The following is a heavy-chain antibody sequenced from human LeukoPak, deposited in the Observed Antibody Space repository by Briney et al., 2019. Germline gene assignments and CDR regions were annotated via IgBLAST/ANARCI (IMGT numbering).Heavy chain of an antibody. V-gene: IGHV1-2*06. Sequence: GASVKVSCKASGYTFTGYYMHWVRQAPGQGLEWMRRINPNSGGTNYAQKFQGRVTMTRDTSISTAYMELSRLRSDDTAVYYCARASRSRYAFDIWGQGTMVTVSS. D-gene: IGHD1-26*01. J-gene: IGHJ3*02. CDR1: GYTFTGYY. CDR3: ARASRSRYAFDI. CDR2: INPNSGGT.